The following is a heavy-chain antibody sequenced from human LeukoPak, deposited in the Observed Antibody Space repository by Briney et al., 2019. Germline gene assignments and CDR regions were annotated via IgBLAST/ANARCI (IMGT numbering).Heavy chain of an antibody. Sequence: SETLSLTCTVSGGSISSSSYYWGWIRQPPGKGLEWIGSISYSGSTYYNPSLKSRVTISVDTSKNQFSLKLSSVAATDTAVYSCARRTGYGSGSHFNYWGQGTLVTVSS. V-gene: IGHV4-39*01. J-gene: IGHJ4*02. D-gene: IGHD3-10*01. CDR3: ARRTGYGSGSHFNY. CDR2: ISYSGST. CDR1: GGSISSSSYY.